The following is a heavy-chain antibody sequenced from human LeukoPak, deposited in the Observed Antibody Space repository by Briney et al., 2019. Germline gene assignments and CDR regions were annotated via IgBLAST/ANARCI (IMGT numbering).Heavy chain of an antibody. CDR2: INHSGST. CDR1: GGSFSGYY. D-gene: IGHD3-10*01. CDR3: ARHPGP. J-gene: IGHJ5*02. Sequence: SETLSLTCAVYGGSFSGYYWSWIRQPPGKGLEWTGEINHSGSTNYNPSLKSRVTISVDTSKNQFSLKLSSVTAADTAVYYCARHPGPWGQGTLVTVSS. V-gene: IGHV4-34*01.